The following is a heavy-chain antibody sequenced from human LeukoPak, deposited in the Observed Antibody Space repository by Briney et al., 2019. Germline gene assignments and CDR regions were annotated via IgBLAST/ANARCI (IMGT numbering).Heavy chain of an antibody. CDR3: ARAPNYYDSSGYTVDAFDI. CDR1: GYTFTSYY. CDR2: INPSGGST. Sequence: VASVKVSCKASGYTFTSYYMHWVRQAPGQGLEWMGIINPSGGSTSYAQKFQGRVTMTRNTSISTAYMELSSLRSEDTAVYYCARAPNYYDSSGYTVDAFDIWGQGTMVTVSS. J-gene: IGHJ3*02. V-gene: IGHV1-46*01. D-gene: IGHD3-22*01.